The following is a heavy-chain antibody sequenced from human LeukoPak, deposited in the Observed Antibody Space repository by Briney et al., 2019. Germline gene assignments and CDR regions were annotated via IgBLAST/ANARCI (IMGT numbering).Heavy chain of an antibody. V-gene: IGHV4-30-2*01. CDR3: AKMKGHPLPKYYMDV. D-gene: IGHD1-26*01. CDR2: IYHSGRP. J-gene: IGHJ6*01. CDR1: GGSITRGFSS. Sequence: PSETLSLTCAVSGGSITRGFSSWNWIRQPPGKGLEWIGYIYHSGRPYYNPSLKSRVSMSVDKSKNHFSLILTSVTAADTAIYYCAKMKGHPLPKYYMDVWGQGTTVTVSS.